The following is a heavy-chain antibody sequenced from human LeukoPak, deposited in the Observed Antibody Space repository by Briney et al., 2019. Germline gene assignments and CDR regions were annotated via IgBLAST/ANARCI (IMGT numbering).Heavy chain of an antibody. Sequence: PSETLSLTCAVSGDSISSSYYYWGWIRQPPGKGLEWIGSIYSSGTTYYNPSLKSRVTISVDASKNHFSLNLNSVPAADTAVYYCARRGTGSYSRFDPWGQGTLVTVSS. CDR2: IYSSGTT. CDR1: GDSISSSYYY. CDR3: ARRGTGSYSRFDP. J-gene: IGHJ5*02. D-gene: IGHD1-26*01. V-gene: IGHV4-39*02.